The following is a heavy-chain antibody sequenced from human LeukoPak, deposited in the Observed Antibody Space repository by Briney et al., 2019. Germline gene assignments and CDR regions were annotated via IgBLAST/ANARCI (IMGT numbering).Heavy chain of an antibody. D-gene: IGHD4-11*01. Sequence: GGSLRLSCAASGFTFTNYWMTWVRQAPGKGLEWVANIKQDGSARYYVDSVKGRFTISRDNAKNSLYLQMNSLRAEDTAVYYCAREAGYSNRRVFDYWGQGTLVTVSS. V-gene: IGHV3-7*01. J-gene: IGHJ4*02. CDR1: GFTFTNYW. CDR3: AREAGYSNRRVFDY. CDR2: IKQDGSAR.